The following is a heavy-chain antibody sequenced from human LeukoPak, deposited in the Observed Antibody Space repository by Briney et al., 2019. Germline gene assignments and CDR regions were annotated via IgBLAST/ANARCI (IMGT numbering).Heavy chain of an antibody. CDR3: ARRTSIIYSSSRILDY. D-gene: IGHD6-6*01. J-gene: IGHJ4*02. V-gene: IGHV4-59*12. CDR2: IHSSGST. CDR1: GGSISSYY. Sequence: SETLSLTCTVSGGSISSYYWSWIRQPPGKGLEWIAYIHSSGSTNYNPSLKSRVAISVDTSRNQFSLKLSSVTAADTAVYYCARRTSIIYSSSRILDYWGQGTLVTVSS.